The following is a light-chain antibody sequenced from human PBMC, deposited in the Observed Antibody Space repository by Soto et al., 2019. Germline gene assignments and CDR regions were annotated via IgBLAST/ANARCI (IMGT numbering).Light chain of an antibody. V-gene: IGLV2-23*01. Sequence: QSALTQPASVSGSPGQSITISCTGTSSDVGSYNLVSWYQQHPGKAPKLMIYEGSKRPLGVSNRFSGYKSGNTASLTTFGYKAEDGVDYYCCSYAGSNASAGVFAGGTTL. J-gene: IGLJ3*02. CDR1: SSDVGSYNL. CDR3: CSYAGSNASAGV. CDR2: EGS.